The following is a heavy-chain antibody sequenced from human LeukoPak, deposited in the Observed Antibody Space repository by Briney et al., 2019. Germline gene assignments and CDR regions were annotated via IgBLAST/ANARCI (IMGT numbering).Heavy chain of an antibody. V-gene: IGHV3-33*06. D-gene: IGHD4-11*01. CDR3: AKDAQRGFDYSNSLGY. J-gene: IGHJ4*02. Sequence: GRSVRLVCSASLFTFCSYGMHWARRGQCRGGDWVALIWSDGTEKYYGDAVKGRFTISRDNSRNTVYLQMNSLRGEDTAVYYCAKDAQRGFDYSNSLGYWGQGTLVTVSS. CDR2: IWSDGTEK. CDR1: LFTFCSYG.